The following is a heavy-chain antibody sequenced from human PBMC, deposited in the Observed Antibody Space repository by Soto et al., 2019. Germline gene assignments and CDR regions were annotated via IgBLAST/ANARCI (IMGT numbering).Heavy chain of an antibody. J-gene: IGHJ6*03. D-gene: IGHD2-2*01. CDR1: GFTFSSYA. V-gene: IGHV3-23*01. CDR2: ISGSGGST. CDR3: AKDSLGYCSSTSCYAGMGDYYYMDV. Sequence: GGSLRLSCAASGFTFSSYAMSWVRQAPGKGLEWVSAISGSGGSTYYADSMKGRFTISRDNSKNTLYLQMNSLRAEDTAVYYCAKDSLGYCSSTSCYAGMGDYYYMDVWGKGTTVTVSS.